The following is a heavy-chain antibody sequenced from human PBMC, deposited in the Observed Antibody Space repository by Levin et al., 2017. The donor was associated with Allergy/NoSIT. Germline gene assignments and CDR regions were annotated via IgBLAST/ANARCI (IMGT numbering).Heavy chain of an antibody. V-gene: IGHV3-7*04. CDR1: GFTFSGYW. Sequence: GGSLRLSCAASGFTFSGYWMSWARQAPGKGLEWVANIKHDGSEKYYVDSVKGRFTISRDNAKNFLFLQMNSLRADDTAVYYCARGAFYPDYWGQGTLVTVSS. CDR2: IKHDGSEK. J-gene: IGHJ4*02. CDR3: ARGAFYPDY. D-gene: IGHD3-16*01.